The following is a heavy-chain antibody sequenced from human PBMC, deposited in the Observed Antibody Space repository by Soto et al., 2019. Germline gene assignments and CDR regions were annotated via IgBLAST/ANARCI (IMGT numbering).Heavy chain of an antibody. J-gene: IGHJ5*02. V-gene: IGHV4-59*01. D-gene: IGHD6-13*01. CDR2: IYYSGST. Sequence: PSETLSLTCTVSGGSISSYYWSWIRQPPEKGLEWIGYIYYSGSTNYNPSLKSRVTISVDTSKNQFSLKLSSVTAADTAVYYCARDERYSSSRYLFDPCGQGTLVTVSS. CDR3: ARDERYSSSRYLFDP. CDR1: GGSISSYY.